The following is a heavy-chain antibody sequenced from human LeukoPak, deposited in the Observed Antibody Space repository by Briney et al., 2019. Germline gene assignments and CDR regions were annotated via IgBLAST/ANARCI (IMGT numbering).Heavy chain of an antibody. CDR3: ARGRSNYYGMDV. D-gene: IGHD1-26*01. J-gene: IGHJ6*02. Sequence: SETLSLTCTVSSGSISSHYWSWIRQLPGKGLEWIGYIYYSGSTNYNPSLKSRVTISVDTSKNQFSLKLSSVTATDTAVYYCARGRSNYYGMDVWGQGTTVTVSS. CDR1: SGSISSHY. V-gene: IGHV4-59*11. CDR2: IYYSGST.